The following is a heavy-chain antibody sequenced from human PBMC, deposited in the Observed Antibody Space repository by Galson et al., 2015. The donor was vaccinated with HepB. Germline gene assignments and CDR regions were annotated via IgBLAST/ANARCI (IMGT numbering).Heavy chain of an antibody. V-gene: IGHV4-61*02. Sequence: TLSLTCTVSGGSISSGSYYWSWIRQPAGKGLEWIGRIYTSGSTNYNPSLKSRVTMSVDTSKNQFSLKLSSVTAADTAVYYCARDRVGVVVPAAIGWFDPWGQGTLVTVSS. J-gene: IGHJ5*02. D-gene: IGHD2-2*01. CDR1: GGSISSGSYY. CDR3: ARDRVGVVVPAAIGWFDP. CDR2: IYTSGST.